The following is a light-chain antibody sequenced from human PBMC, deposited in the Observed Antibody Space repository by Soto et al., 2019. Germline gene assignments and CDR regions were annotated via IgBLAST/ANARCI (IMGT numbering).Light chain of an antibody. CDR3: QQYNKWPPWT. V-gene: IGKV3D-15*01. J-gene: IGKJ1*01. CDR1: QSVSYY. CDR2: DAS. Sequence: EIVLTQSPGTLSFSPGERATLSCRASQSVSYYLAWYQQKPGQAPRLLIYDASSRATGVPDRFSGSGSGTDFTLTISGLQSDDFALYYCQQYNKWPPWTFGQGTKVDIK.